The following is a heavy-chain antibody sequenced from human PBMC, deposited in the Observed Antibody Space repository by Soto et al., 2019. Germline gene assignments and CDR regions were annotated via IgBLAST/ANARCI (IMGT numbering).Heavy chain of an antibody. CDR2: MNPNSGNT. CDR1: GYTFTSYD. J-gene: IGHJ3*02. CDR3: ASGIVVVVAADDAFDI. Sequence: ASVKVSCKASGYTFTSYDINWVRQATGQGVEWMGWMNPNSGNTGYAQKFQGRVTMTRNTSISTAYMELSSLRSEDTAVYYCASGIVVVVAADDAFDIWGQGTMDTV. V-gene: IGHV1-8*01. D-gene: IGHD2-15*01.